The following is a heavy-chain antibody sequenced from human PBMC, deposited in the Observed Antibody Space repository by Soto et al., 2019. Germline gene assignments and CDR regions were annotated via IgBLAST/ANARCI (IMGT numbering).Heavy chain of an antibody. CDR2: IFYTGNT. CDR3: AKLSGDYHFSLDY. J-gene: IGHJ4*02. Sequence: QVQLQESGPGLVKPSETLSLSCTVSGGSFSSYYWSWIRQPPGKGLEWIGYIFYTGNTNYNPSLKSRVTISVDTSKSQFSLKLSSVTAADTAVYYCAKLSGDYHFSLDYWGQGTLVTVSS. CDR1: GGSFSSYY. V-gene: IGHV4-59*01. D-gene: IGHD3-3*02.